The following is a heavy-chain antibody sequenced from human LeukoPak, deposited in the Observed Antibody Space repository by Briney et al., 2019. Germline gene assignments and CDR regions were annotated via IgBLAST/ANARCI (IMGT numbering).Heavy chain of an antibody. CDR3: ARSPSTLTTLGDSYFGMDV. Sequence: GEVLKICCTGSGNWTTSYWIGWGRHLAGEGVEWMVFIYRGDCDTRYSPSFQGQVNISVDKSISTAYLQWSSLEASHTAMYYCARSPSTLTTLGDSYFGMDVWGQGTTVTVSS. V-gene: IGHV5-51*01. CDR1: GNWTTSYW. J-gene: IGHJ6*02. D-gene: IGHD4-17*01. CDR2: IYRGDCDT.